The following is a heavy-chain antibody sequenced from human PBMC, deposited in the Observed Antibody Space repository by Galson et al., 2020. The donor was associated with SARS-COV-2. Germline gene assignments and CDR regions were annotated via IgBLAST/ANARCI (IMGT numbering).Heavy chain of an antibody. V-gene: IGHV4-59*01. CDR1: GGSISSYY. CDR3: ARSVGPTTPFDY. CDR2: ISYSGST. D-gene: IGHD1-26*01. J-gene: IGHJ4*02. Sequence: ETSETLSLTCSVSGGSISSYYWNWIRQPPGKGLEWIGYISYSGSTNYNHSLKSRVTVSVDTSKHQFSLKLSSVTAADTAVYYCARSVGPTTPFDYWGQGTLVTVSS.